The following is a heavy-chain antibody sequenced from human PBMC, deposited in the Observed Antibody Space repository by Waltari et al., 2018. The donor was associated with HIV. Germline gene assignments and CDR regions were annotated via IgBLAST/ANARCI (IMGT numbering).Heavy chain of an antibody. J-gene: IGHJ6*02. Sequence: QVQLQESGPGLVKPSETLSLTCTVSGGSISSYYWSWIRRPPGKGLEWIGDIHYSGSTNSTPSLNSRGTTSVDTSKNQFSLKLSSWTAADTAVYYCARVDYGPNPYGMDVWGQGTTVTVSS. CDR1: GGSISSYY. CDR2: IHYSGST. CDR3: ARVDYGPNPYGMDV. D-gene: IGHD4-17*01. V-gene: IGHV4-59*01.